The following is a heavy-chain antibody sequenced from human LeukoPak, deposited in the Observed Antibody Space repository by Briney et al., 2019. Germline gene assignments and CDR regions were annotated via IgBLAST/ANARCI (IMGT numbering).Heavy chain of an antibody. V-gene: IGHV1-69*05. CDR1: GYTFTSYG. Sequence: SVKVSCKASGYTFTSYGISWVRQAPGQGLEWMGGIIPIFGTANYAQKFQGRVTITTDESTSTAYMELSSLRSEDTAVYYCARDPRDGYNSLGYWGQGTLVTVSS. D-gene: IGHD5-24*01. CDR3: ARDPRDGYNSLGY. J-gene: IGHJ4*02. CDR2: IIPIFGTA.